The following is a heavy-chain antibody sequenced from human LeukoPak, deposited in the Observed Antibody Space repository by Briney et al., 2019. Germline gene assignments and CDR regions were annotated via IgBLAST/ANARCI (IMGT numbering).Heavy chain of an antibody. D-gene: IGHD5/OR15-5a*01. CDR2: FDPEGGET. Sequence: ASVKVSCKVSGYTLTELSIHRVRQPPGKGLEWMGGFDPEGGETIHAQKFQGRVTMTADTSTDTAYMELSSLTSDDTAVYYCMSAFYMDVWGEGTTVTVSS. CDR1: GYTLTELS. CDR3: MSAFYMDV. J-gene: IGHJ6*03. V-gene: IGHV1-24*01.